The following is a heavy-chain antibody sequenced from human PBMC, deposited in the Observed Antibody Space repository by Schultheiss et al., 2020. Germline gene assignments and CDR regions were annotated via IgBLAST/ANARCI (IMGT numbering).Heavy chain of an antibody. V-gene: IGHV4-30-4*01. CDR3: ARGVRYYYDSSGYPLGWFDP. J-gene: IGHJ5*02. D-gene: IGHD3-22*01. CDR1: GSSLRSGDYY. Sequence: SHPLSLPCAVSGSSLRSGDYYWSWIRQPPGKGLEWIGYIYYSGSTYYHPSLKSRVTISVDTSKNQFSLKLSSVTAADTAVYYCARGVRYYYDSSGYPLGWFDPWGQGTLVTVSS. CDR2: IYYSGST.